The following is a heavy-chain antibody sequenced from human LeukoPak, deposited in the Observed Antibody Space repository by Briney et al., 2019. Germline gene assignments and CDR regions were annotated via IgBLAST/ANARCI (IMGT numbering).Heavy chain of an antibody. CDR1: GFTFSSYG. Sequence: GGSLRLSCAASGFTFSSYGMHWVRQAPGKGLEWVAVISYDGSNKYYADSVKGRFTISRDNSKNTLYLQMNSLRAEDTAVYYCASSLDDYYGSGSPPPWFDPWGQGTLVTVSS. J-gene: IGHJ5*02. CDR2: ISYDGSNK. D-gene: IGHD3-10*01. CDR3: ASSLDDYYGSGSPPPWFDP. V-gene: IGHV3-30*03.